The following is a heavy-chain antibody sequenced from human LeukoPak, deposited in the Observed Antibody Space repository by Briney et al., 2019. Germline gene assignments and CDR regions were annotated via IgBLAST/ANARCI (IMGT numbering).Heavy chain of an antibody. Sequence: PSETLSLTCTVSGYSISDGYYWGWIRQPPGKGLEWIGSIYHTGNTYYTPSLKSRVAISVDTSKNQFSLKLSSVTAADTAVYYCARANLIRGYDSSGYPGGYYYYGMDVWGQGTTVTVSS. CDR3: ARANLIRGYDSSGYPGGYYYYGMDV. CDR1: GYSISDGYY. CDR2: IYHTGNT. J-gene: IGHJ6*02. D-gene: IGHD3-22*01. V-gene: IGHV4-38-2*02.